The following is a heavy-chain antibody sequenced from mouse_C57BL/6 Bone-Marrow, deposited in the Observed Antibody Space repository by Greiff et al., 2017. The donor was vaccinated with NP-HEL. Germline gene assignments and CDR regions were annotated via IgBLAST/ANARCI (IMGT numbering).Heavy chain of an antibody. J-gene: IGHJ3*01. Sequence: EVQLVESGGGLVQPGESLKLSCESHEYEFPSHDLSWVRPTPEKRLEFVAAINSVGGSTYSPATMERRFIISRDNTKKTLYLQMSSLRSEDTALYYCASPTGTGFAYWGQGTLVTVSA. CDR2: INSVGGST. V-gene: IGHV5-2*01. CDR3: ASPTGTGFAY. CDR1: EYEFPSHD. D-gene: IGHD4-1*01.